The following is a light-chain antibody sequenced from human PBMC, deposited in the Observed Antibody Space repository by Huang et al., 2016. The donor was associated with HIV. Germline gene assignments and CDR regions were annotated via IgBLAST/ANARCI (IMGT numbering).Light chain of an antibody. Sequence: EIVLTQSPGTLSLSPGERATLSCRASQSVSTSYLAWYQQNRGQAPRRLIYGASNRATGIPDRFSGSGSGTDFTLTITRLEPEDFAVYYCQQYGSSPLTFGGGTKVEIK. CDR2: GAS. V-gene: IGKV3-20*01. CDR1: QSVSTSY. CDR3: QQYGSSPLT. J-gene: IGKJ4*01.